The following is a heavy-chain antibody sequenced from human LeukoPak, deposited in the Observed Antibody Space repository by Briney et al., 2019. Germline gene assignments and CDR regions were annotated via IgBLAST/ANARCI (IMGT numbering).Heavy chain of an antibody. Sequence: SETLSLTCTVSGGSISSSSYYWGWIRQPPGKGLEWIGSIYYSGSTYYNPSLKSRVTISVDTSKNQFSLKLSSVTAADTAVYYCASLTAIGEYFDYWGQGTLVTVSS. J-gene: IGHJ4*02. CDR3: ASLTAIGEYFDY. CDR1: GGSISSSSYY. D-gene: IGHD5-18*01. CDR2: IYYSGST. V-gene: IGHV4-39*07.